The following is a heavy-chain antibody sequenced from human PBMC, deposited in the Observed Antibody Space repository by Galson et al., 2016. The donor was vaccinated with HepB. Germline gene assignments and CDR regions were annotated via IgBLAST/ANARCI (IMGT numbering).Heavy chain of an antibody. V-gene: IGHV4-39*01. CDR1: GGSISSSNYF. D-gene: IGHD2-2*01. CDR3: ARLYCSSTSCCGYCGMDV. Sequence: ETLSLTCTVSGGSISSSNYFWGWIRQPPGKGLEWIGNSYNSGSTSYNPSLQSRVTISVDTSKNRISLKLSSVTAADTAVYHCARLYCSSTSCCGYCGMDVWGQGTTVTVSS. CDR2: SYNSGST. J-gene: IGHJ6*02.